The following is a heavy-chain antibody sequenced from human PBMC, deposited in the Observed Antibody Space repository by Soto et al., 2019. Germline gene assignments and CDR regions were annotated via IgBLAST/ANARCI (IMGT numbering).Heavy chain of an antibody. V-gene: IGHV4-4*02. CDR2: IYHSGTT. CDR1: GASISDNW. CDR3: ARGNRSFYYYYYYMDV. J-gene: IGHJ6*03. Sequence: PSETLSLTCAVSGASISDNWWSWVRQPPGKGLEWIGEIYHSGTTTYNPSLKSRVIISVDKSASQISLTLNSVTAADTAIYYCARGNRSFYYYYYYMDVWGKGTKVTVSS.